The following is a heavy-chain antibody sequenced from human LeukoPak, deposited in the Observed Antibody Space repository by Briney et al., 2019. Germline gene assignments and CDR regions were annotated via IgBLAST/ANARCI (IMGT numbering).Heavy chain of an antibody. V-gene: IGHV1-2*02. CDR3: ARVGAGDCCFFNY. CDR1: GYTFTGYY. D-gene: IGHD2-21*02. J-gene: IGHJ4*02. CDR2: INPNSGGT. Sequence: ASVKVSFKASGYTFTGYYMHWVRQAPGQGLEWIGWINPNSGGTSYAQKFQGRVTMTGDTSISTAYMDLSKLRSDDTAVYYCARVGAGDCCFFNYWGQGTLVTVSS.